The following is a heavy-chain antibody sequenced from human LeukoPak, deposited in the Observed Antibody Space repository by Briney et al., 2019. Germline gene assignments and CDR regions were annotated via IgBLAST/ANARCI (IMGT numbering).Heavy chain of an antibody. Sequence: SVKVSCKASGGTFSSYAISWVRQAPGQGLEWMGGIIPIFGTANYAQKFQGRVTITADESTSTAYMELSSLRPEDTAVYYCARSSDSSGYYYYYYGMDVWGQGTTVTVSS. J-gene: IGHJ6*02. V-gene: IGHV1-69*13. CDR3: ARSSDSSGYYYYYYGMDV. CDR1: GGTFSSYA. CDR2: IIPIFGTA. D-gene: IGHD3-22*01.